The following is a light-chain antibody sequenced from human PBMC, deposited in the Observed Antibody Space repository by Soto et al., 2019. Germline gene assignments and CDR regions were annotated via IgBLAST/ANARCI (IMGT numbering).Light chain of an antibody. Sequence: QSVLTQPPSASGTPGQTVTISCSGRFSNIGSNFIYWYQQLPGTAPKLLIYRNNERPSGVPDRFSASKSGTSASLAISGLRSEDDADYHCAAWDDSLRGVVFGGGTKVTVL. J-gene: IGLJ3*02. CDR3: AAWDDSLRGVV. CDR2: RNN. CDR1: FSNIGSNF. V-gene: IGLV1-47*01.